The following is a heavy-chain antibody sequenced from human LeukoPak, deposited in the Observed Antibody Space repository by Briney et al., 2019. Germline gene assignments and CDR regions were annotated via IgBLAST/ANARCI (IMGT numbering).Heavy chain of an antibody. Sequence: ASVKVSCKASGYTFTSYGISWVRQAPGQGLEWMGWISAYNGNTNYAQKLQGRVTMTTDTSTSTAYMELRSLRSDDTAVYYCARGPPYIQLWNYYYYYMDVWGKGTTVTVSS. J-gene: IGHJ6*03. D-gene: IGHD5-18*01. CDR3: ARGPPYIQLWNYYYYYMDV. CDR2: ISAYNGNT. CDR1: GYTFTSYG. V-gene: IGHV1-18*01.